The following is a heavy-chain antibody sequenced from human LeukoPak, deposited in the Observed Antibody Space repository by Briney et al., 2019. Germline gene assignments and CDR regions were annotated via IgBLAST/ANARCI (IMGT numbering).Heavy chain of an antibody. CDR3: TPEWGGNPPFYFDY. CDR1: GFTFSNAW. CDR2: VKSKRDGETT. V-gene: IGHV3-15*01. J-gene: IGHJ4*02. Sequence: PGGSLRLSCAASGFTFSNAWMTWVRQAPGKGLEWVGCVKSKRDGETTDYAAPVKGRFTISRDDSKNTLYLQMSSLKTEDTAVYYCTPEWGGNPPFYFDYWGQGTLVIVSS. D-gene: IGHD4-23*01.